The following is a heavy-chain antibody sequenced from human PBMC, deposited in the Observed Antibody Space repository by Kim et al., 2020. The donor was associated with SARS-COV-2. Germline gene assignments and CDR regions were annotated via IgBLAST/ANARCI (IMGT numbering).Heavy chain of an antibody. D-gene: IGHD4-17*01. V-gene: IGHV4-59*01. J-gene: IGHJ2*01. CDR3: ASLTVTYWYFDL. Sequence: NYNPSLKSRVTISVDTSKNQFSLKLSSVTAADTAVYYCASLTVTYWYFDLWGRGTLVTVSS.